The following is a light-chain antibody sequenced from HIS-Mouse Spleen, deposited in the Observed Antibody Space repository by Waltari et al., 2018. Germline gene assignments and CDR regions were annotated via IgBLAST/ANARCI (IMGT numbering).Light chain of an antibody. J-gene: IGLJ2*01. Sequence: QSALTQPASVSGSPGQSITISCPGTSSDVGSYXLVSWYQQHPGKAPKLMIYEGSKRPSGVSNRFSGSKSGNTASLTISGLQAEDEADYYCCSYAGSSPYVVXGGGXKLTVL. V-gene: IGLV2-23*01. CDR3: CSYAGSSPYVV. CDR1: SSDVGSYXL. CDR2: EGS.